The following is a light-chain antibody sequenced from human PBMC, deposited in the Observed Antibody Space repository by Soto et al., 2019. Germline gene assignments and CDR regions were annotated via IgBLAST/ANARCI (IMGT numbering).Light chain of an antibody. CDR3: QQYGGSPYT. V-gene: IGKV3-20*01. J-gene: IGKJ2*01. Sequence: EIELTQSPGTLSLSPGERATLSCRASQSVRSNYLAWYQQKPGQAPRLLIYGASSRATGIPDRFSGTGSGTDFTLTISRLEAEDFAVYYCQQYGGSPYTFGQGTKLEIK. CDR2: GAS. CDR1: QSVRSNY.